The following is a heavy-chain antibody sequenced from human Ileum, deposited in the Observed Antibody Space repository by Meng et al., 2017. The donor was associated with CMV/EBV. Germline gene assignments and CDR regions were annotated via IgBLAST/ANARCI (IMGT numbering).Heavy chain of an antibody. CDR2: IYPSDSDT. CDR1: GYSFTNYW. Sequence: GESLKISCTGSGYSFTNYWIGWVRQMPGKGLEWMGIIYPSDSDTRYSPSFQGQVTISVDKSISTAYLQWSRLQASDTAIPYCARPRDRRAARPNYFDYWGQGTLVTVSS. V-gene: IGHV5-51*01. CDR3: ARPRDRRAARPNYFDY. D-gene: IGHD6-6*01. J-gene: IGHJ4*02.